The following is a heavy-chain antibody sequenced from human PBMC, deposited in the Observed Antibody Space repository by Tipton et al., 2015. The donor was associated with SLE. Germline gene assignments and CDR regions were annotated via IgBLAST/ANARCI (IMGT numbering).Heavy chain of an antibody. CDR1: GGSISSSRYY. J-gene: IGHJ5*02. CDR2: IYHSGTA. CDR3: ARYPESNYHWFGP. V-gene: IGHV4-39*07. Sequence: LRLSCTVSGGSISSSRYYWGWIRQPPGKGLEWIGSIYHSGTAYYNPSLKSRVPISVDTSKNQISLKLSSATAADTAVYYCARYPESNYHWFGPWGQGALVTVSS. D-gene: IGHD4-11*01.